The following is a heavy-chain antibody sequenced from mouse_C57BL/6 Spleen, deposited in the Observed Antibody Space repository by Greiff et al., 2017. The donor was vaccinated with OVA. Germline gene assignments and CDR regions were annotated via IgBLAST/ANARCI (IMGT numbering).Heavy chain of an antibody. D-gene: IGHD1-1*01. J-gene: IGHJ3*01. CDR1: GYTFTSYW. CDR2: INPSSGYT. Sequence: QVQLQQSGAELAKPGASVKLSCKASGYTFTSYWMHWVKQRPGQGLEWIGYINPSSGYTKYNQKFKDKATLTADKSSSTAYMQLSSLTYEDSAVYYCARRYYGSSYGFAYWGQGTLVTVSA. V-gene: IGHV1-7*01. CDR3: ARRYYGSSYGFAY.